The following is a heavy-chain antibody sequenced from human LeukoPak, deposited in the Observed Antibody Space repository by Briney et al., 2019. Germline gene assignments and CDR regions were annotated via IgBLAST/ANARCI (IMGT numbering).Heavy chain of an antibody. V-gene: IGHV3-23*01. J-gene: IGHJ3*01. CDR2: ISGSGGST. CDR3: AKDRRYSNDAFDV. CDR1: GFTFSSYA. Sequence: GGSLRLSCAASGFTFSSYAMSWVRQAPGKGLEWVSAISGSGGSTYYADSVKGRFAISRDNSKNTLYLQMNSLRAEDTAVYYCAKDRRYSNDAFDVWGQGTMVTVSS. D-gene: IGHD6-13*01.